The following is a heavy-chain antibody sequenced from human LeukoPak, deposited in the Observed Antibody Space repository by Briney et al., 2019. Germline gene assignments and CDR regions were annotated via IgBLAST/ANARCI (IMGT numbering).Heavy chain of an antibody. CDR3: ARGVGTLYSSSILVLGYFDL. J-gene: IGHJ2*01. CDR1: GGSISSYY. Sequence: PSETLSLTCTVSGGSISSYYWSWIRQPPGKGLEWIGYIYYSGSTNYNPSLKSRVTISVDTSKNQFSLKLSSVTAADTAVYYCARGVGTLYSSSILVLGYFDLWGRGTLVTVSS. V-gene: IGHV4-59*01. D-gene: IGHD6-6*01. CDR2: IYYSGST.